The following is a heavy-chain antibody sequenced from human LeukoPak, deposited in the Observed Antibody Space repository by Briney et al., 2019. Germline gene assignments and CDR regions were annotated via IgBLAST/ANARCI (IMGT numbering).Heavy chain of an antibody. CDR1: GFTFSSYA. J-gene: IGHJ3*02. D-gene: IGHD4-17*01. V-gene: IGHV3-23*01. Sequence: PGGSLRLSCAASGFTFSSYAMSWVRQAPRKGLDWVSAISGSGGSTYYSDSVKGRFTISRDNSKNTLYLQMNSLRAEDTAVYYCAKAIGDYVAFDIWGQGTMVTVSS. CDR3: AKAIGDYVAFDI. CDR2: ISGSGGST.